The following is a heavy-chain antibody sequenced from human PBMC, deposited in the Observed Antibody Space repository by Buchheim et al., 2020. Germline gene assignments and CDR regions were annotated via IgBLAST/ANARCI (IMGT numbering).Heavy chain of an antibody. CDR3: ARDGYYDFWSGYTIDY. CDR1: GFTLSSHR. V-gene: IGHV3-7*01. J-gene: IGHJ4*02. D-gene: IGHD3-3*01. CDR2: IKEDGSEK. Sequence: EVRLVESGGGLVQPGGSLRLSCATSGFTLSSHRMTWVRQAPGKGPEWVANIKEDGSEKYYVDSVRGRFTISRDNVKNSLYLQMKSLRVEDTAMYYCARDGYYDFWSGYTIDYWGQGTL.